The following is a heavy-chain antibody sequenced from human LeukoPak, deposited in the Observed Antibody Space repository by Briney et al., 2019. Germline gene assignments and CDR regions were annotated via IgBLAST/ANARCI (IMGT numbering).Heavy chain of an antibody. CDR1: GGSFSDYY. D-gene: IGHD4-11*01. J-gene: IGHJ4*02. Sequence: SETLSLTCAVYGGSFSDYYWSWIRQPPGKGLEWIGEINHSGSTNYNPSLKSRVTISVDTSKNQFSLKLSSVTAADTAVYYCARAGSMTTATTFDYWGQGTLVTVSS. CDR2: INHSGST. CDR3: ARAGSMTTATTFDY. V-gene: IGHV4-34*01.